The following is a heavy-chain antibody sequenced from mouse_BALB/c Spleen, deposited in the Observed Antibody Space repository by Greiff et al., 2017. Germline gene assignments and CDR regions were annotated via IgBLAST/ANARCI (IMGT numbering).Heavy chain of an antibody. J-gene: IGHJ4*01. CDR1: GFTFSSYG. CDR2: ISSGGSYT. Sequence: EVMLVESGGDLVKPGGSLKLSCAASGFTFSSYGMSWVRQTPDKRLEWVATISSGGSYTYYPDSVKGRFTISRDNAKNTLYLQMSSLKSEDTAMYFCARAPAVDGSEPFYAMDPWGQGHSHPLSS. CDR3: ARAPAVDGSEPFYAMDP. V-gene: IGHV5-6*01.